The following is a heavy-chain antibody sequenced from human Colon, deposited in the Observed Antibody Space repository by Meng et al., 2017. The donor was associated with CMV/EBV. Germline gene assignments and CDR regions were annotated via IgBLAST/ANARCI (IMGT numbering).Heavy chain of an antibody. CDR3: TREGFDY. CDR2: LHIHNDNT. J-gene: IGHJ4*02. CDR1: GNPFGTHD. Sequence: QVQLVQPGAEVTQPGASVKVSCKASGNPFGTHDINWARQATGQGFEWMGWLHIHNDNTGYAQKFQGRVSLTRDTSISTAYMEVNSLTSDDTAVYYCTREGFDYWGQGALVTVSS. V-gene: IGHV1-8*01.